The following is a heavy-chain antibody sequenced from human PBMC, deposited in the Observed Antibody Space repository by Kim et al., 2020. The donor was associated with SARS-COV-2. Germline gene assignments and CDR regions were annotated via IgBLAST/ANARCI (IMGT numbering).Heavy chain of an antibody. Sequence: SETLSLTCGVSGGSINIINYYWGWIRQPPGKGLAWIGSVYYSGNTYYTPSLKSRAHISMDKSRNQFSLILNSVTAADTAVYFCVRRNCNGGTCNFDYWGQGTLVRVSS. D-gene: IGHD2-15*01. J-gene: IGHJ4*02. CDR1: GGSINIINYY. CDR3: VRRNCNGGTCNFDY. V-gene: IGHV4-39*01. CDR2: VYYSGNT.